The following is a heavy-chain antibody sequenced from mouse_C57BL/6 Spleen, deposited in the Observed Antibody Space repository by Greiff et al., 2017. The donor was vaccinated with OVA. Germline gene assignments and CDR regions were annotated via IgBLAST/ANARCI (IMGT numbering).Heavy chain of an antibody. Sequence: VQLQQSGPVLVKPGASVKMSCKASGYTFTDYYMNWVKQSHGQSLEWIGVINPYNGGTSYNQKFKGKATLTVDKSSSTAYMELNSLTSEDSAVYYCARWLLRYYYAMDYWGQGTSVTVSS. CDR3: ARWLLRYYYAMDY. CDR2: INPYNGGT. V-gene: IGHV1-19*01. D-gene: IGHD2-3*01. J-gene: IGHJ4*01. CDR1: GYTFTDYY.